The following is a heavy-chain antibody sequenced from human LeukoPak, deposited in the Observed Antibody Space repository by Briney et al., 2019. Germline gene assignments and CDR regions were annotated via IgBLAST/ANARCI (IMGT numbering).Heavy chain of an antibody. V-gene: IGHV4-34*01. CDR2: INHRGSS. J-gene: IGHJ4*02. CDR3: ARGSSFDGYCSAGACDAGYYDS. D-gene: IGHD2-15*01. Sequence: SETLSLTCAVYGESISAYFWYWIRQAPGKPLEYIGEINHRGSSHYNPSLKTRVTLSVDTSKNQFSLKLTSVTAADTAVYFCARGSSFDGYCSAGACDAGYYDSWGQGTPVTVSS. CDR1: GESISAYF.